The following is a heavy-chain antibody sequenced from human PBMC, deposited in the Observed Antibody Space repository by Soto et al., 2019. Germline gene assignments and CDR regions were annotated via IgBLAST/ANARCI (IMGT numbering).Heavy chain of an antibody. D-gene: IGHD3-22*01. J-gene: IGHJ4*02. CDR3: ARDLANFDSGFDY. CDR1: GGSISSYY. Sequence: PSETLSLTCTVSGGSISSYYWSWIRQPPGKGLEWIGYIYYTGSTNYNPSLKSRVTISADTSKNQFSLKLSSVTAADTAVYYCARDLANFDSGFDYWGQGTLVTV. V-gene: IGHV4-59*01. CDR2: IYYTGST.